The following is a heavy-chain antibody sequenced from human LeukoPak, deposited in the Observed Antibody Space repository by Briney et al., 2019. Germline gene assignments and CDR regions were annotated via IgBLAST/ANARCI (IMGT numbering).Heavy chain of an antibody. CDR3: ATDIVDASSDGFDV. D-gene: IGHD2-15*01. CDR1: GGSIRSFF. V-gene: IGHV4-4*07. Sequence: PSETLSLTCTVSGGSIRSFFWSWIRQPAGKGLEWLGRIYSSGSAHYNPSLKGRMSLSLDTSKSQVSLSLTSVTAADTAVYFCATDIVDASSDGFDVWGRGTTVTVSS. J-gene: IGHJ3*01. CDR2: IYSSGSA.